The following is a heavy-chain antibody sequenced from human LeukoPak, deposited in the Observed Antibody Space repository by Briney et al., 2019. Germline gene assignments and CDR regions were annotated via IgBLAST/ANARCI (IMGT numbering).Heavy chain of an antibody. D-gene: IGHD6-19*01. CDR1: GFTFSSYS. V-gene: IGHV3-21*01. Sequence: GGSLRLSCAASGFTFSSYSMNWVRQAPGKGLEWVSSISSSSSYIYYADSVKGRFTISRDNAKNSLYLQMNSLRAEDTAVYYCARDLGGPVVGNSGWEYYFDYWGQGTLVTVSS. J-gene: IGHJ4*02. CDR3: ARDLGGPVVGNSGWEYYFDY. CDR2: ISSSSSYI.